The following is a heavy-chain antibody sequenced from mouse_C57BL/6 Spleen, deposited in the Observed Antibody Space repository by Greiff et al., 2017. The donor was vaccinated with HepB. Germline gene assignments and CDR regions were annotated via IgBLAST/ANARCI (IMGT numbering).Heavy chain of an antibody. CDR1: GFSLTSYG. J-gene: IGHJ4*01. V-gene: IGHV2-2*01. Sequence: VQVVESGPGLVQPSQSLSITCTVSGFSLTSYGVHWVRQSPGKGLEWLGVIWSGGSTDYNAAFISRLSISKDNSKSQVFFKMNSLQADDTAIYYCLITTAYYAMDYWGQGTSVTVSS. D-gene: IGHD1-2*01. CDR2: IWSGGST. CDR3: LITTAYYAMDY.